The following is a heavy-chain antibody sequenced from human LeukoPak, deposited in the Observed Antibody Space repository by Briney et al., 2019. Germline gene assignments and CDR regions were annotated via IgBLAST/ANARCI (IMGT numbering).Heavy chain of an antibody. Sequence: PGGSLRLSCAASGFTFSSYVMSWVRQAPGKGLEWVSAISGSGGSTHYADSVKGRFTISRDNSKNTLYLQMNSLRAEDTAVYYCAKQFPAAIYNWFDPWGQGTLVTVSS. CDR1: GFTFSSYV. J-gene: IGHJ5*02. CDR3: AKQFPAAIYNWFDP. V-gene: IGHV3-23*01. D-gene: IGHD2-2*01. CDR2: ISGSGGST.